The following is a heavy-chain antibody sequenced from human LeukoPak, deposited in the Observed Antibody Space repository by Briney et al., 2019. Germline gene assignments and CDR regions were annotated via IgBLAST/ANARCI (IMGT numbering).Heavy chain of an antibody. V-gene: IGHV3-53*01. CDR2: IYSGGST. Sequence: GRSLRLSCAASGFIVSSNYMSWVRQAPGKGLEWVSVIYSGGSTYYADSVKGRLTISRDNSKNTLYLQMNSLRAEDTAVYYCLTIVETTFDAFDIWGQGTMVTVSS. CDR3: LTIVETTFDAFDI. CDR1: GFIVSSNY. D-gene: IGHD2/OR15-2a*01. J-gene: IGHJ3*02.